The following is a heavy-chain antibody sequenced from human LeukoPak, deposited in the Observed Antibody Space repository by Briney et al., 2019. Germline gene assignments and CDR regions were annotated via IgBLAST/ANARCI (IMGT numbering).Heavy chain of an antibody. CDR1: GFTFNNYA. CDR2: FVGGDTT. J-gene: IGHJ4*02. Sequence: PGGSLRLSCAASGFTFNNYAASWVRQAPGKGLEWVLAFVGGDTTYYADSVKGRFTISRDNSRNTLYLQMNTLRAEDTAVYYCAKQARYSNFWSGYLYYFDYWGQGTLVTVSS. D-gene: IGHD3-3*01. V-gene: IGHV3-23*01. CDR3: AKQARYSNFWSGYLYYFDY.